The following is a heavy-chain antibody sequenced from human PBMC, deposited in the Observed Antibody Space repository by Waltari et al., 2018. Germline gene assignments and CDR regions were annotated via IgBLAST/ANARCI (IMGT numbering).Heavy chain of an antibody. CDR1: GFTFSSYA. V-gene: IGHV3-30*04. D-gene: IGHD6-13*01. CDR3: ARGYSSSWHYFDY. Sequence: QVQLVESGRGVVQPGRSLRLSCAASGFTFSSYAMHWVRQAPGKGLEWVAVISYDGSNKYYADSVKGRFTISRDNSKNTLYLQMNSLRAEDTTVYYCARGYSSSWHYFDYWGQGTLVTVSS. CDR2: ISYDGSNK. J-gene: IGHJ4*02.